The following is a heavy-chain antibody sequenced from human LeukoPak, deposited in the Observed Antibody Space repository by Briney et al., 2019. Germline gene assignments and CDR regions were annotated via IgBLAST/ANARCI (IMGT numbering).Heavy chain of an antibody. CDR2: IYYSGST. CDR3: AREEALGSGSFDY. V-gene: IGHV4-59*01. Sequence: SETLSLTCTVAGGSISSYYWSWIRQPPGKGLEWIGYIYYSGSTNFNPSLKSRVTISVDPSKNQFSLKLGSVTAADTAVYYCAREEALGSGSFDYWGQGTQVIVFS. D-gene: IGHD1-26*01. CDR1: GGSISSYY. J-gene: IGHJ4*02.